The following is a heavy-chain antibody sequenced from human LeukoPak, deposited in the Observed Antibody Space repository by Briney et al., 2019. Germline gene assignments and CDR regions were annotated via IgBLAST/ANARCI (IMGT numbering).Heavy chain of an antibody. CDR3: ARLTVTGGLYYYYYMDV. D-gene: IGHD4-17*01. Sequence: SETLSLTCAVYGGSFSGYYWSWIRQPPGKGLEWIGEINHSGSTNYNPSLKSRVTISVYTSKNQFSLNLSSVTAADTAVYYCARLTVTGGLYYYYYMDVXGKGTTVTV. CDR2: INHSGST. V-gene: IGHV4-34*01. J-gene: IGHJ6*03. CDR1: GGSFSGYY.